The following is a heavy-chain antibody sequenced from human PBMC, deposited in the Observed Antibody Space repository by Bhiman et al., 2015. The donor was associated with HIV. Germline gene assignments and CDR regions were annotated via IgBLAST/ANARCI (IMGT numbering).Heavy chain of an antibody. CDR2: ISSSNYI. CDR3: ARGSSSSLSAERFDP. D-gene: IGHD6-6*01. V-gene: IGHV3-21*01. Sequence: EVQLVESGGGLVKPGGSLRLSCAASGFTFSTYTMNWVRQAPGKGLEWVSSISSSNYIYYADSVKGRFTISRDNAKNSLYLQMNSLRAEDTAVYYCARGSSSSLSAERFDPWGQGTLVTVSS. CDR1: GFTFSTYT. J-gene: IGHJ5*02.